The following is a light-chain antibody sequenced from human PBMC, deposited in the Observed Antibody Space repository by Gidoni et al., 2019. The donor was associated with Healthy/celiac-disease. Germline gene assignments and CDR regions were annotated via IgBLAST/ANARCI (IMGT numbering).Light chain of an antibody. CDR1: QSVSSSY. Sequence: EIVLTHSQGTLSLSPGERAPLSCRASQSVSSSYLAWYQQTPGPAPRLLIYGASSRATGIPDRVSGSGSGTDFTLPISRLEPEDFAVYYCQQYGSSPLTFXGXTKVEIK. V-gene: IGKV3-20*01. CDR3: QQYGSSPLT. CDR2: GAS. J-gene: IGKJ4*01.